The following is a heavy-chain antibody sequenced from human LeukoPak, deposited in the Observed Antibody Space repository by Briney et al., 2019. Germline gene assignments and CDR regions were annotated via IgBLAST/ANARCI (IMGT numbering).Heavy chain of an antibody. CDR3: ARDRGWQQFDY. Sequence: PGGSLRLSRVASGFTFSSSWMTWVRQAPGMGLERVANIKADGTGKYYVDSVRGRFSISRDNAKNSLYLELNSLRAEDTGVYFCARDRGWQQFDYWGQGTLVTVSS. D-gene: IGHD5-24*01. CDR2: IKADGTGK. CDR1: GFTFSSSW. J-gene: IGHJ4*01. V-gene: IGHV3-7*01.